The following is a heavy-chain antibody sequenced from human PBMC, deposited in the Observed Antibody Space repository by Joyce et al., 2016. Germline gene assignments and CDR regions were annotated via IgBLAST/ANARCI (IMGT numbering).Heavy chain of an antibody. Sequence: EVQLVESGGGLMQPGGSLRLSCAASGLDVRSSYMSWVRQAPGKGLEWVSGIYSGDSTHYADSVRGRFTISRDNSKNMLYLQMNSLRSEDTGTYYCARVSVGHKWSSRWGQGTLVTVSS. CDR2: IYSGDST. CDR3: ARVSVGHKWSSR. V-gene: IGHV3-53*01. D-gene: IGHD3-10*01. J-gene: IGHJ4*02. CDR1: GLDVRSSY.